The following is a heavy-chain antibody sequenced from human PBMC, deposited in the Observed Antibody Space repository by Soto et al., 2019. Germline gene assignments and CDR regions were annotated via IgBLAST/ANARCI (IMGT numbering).Heavy chain of an antibody. Sequence: EVQLVESGGGLVQPGGSLRLSCAASGFTLSSYSMNWVRQAPGKGLEWVSYISSSSSTIYYADSVKGRFTISRDNAKNSLYLQMNSLRADDTAVYYCARGLVAIVDYWGQGTLVTVSS. J-gene: IGHJ4*02. V-gene: IGHV3-48*01. CDR1: GFTLSSYS. D-gene: IGHD2-21*01. CDR2: ISSSSSTI. CDR3: ARGLVAIVDY.